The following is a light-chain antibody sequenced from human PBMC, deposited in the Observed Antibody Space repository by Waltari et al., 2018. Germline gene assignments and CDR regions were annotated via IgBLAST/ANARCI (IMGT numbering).Light chain of an antibody. CDR2: DVT. CDR1: TKHVDGHKC. J-gene: IGLJ2*01. V-gene: IGLV2-14*03. Sequence: QSALTQPASVSGSPGQSITISCSGITKHVDGHKCVPWYQHHPGKAPKLIIYDVTNRPSGVTNRFSGSKSGNTASLSISGLRAEDEAVYHCCTCTSSSSYVFGGGTKVTVL. CDR3: CTCTSSSSYV.